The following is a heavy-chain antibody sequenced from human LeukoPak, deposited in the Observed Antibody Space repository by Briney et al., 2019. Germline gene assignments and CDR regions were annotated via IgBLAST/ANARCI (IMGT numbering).Heavy chain of an antibody. CDR3: AKDFSPVSPEKYFQH. J-gene: IGHJ1*01. Sequence: PGGSLRLSCAASGFTFSSYSMNWVRQAPGKGLEWVSYISSSSSTIYYADSVKGRFTISRDNAKNSLYLQMNSLRAEDTAVYYCAKDFSPVSPEKYFQHWGQGTLVSVSS. V-gene: IGHV3-48*04. D-gene: IGHD3-3*02. CDR2: ISSSSSTI. CDR1: GFTFSSYS.